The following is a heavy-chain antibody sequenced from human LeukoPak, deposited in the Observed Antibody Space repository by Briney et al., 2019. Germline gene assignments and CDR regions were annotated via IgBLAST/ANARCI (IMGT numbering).Heavy chain of an antibody. CDR3: ARNGNYVNWNDKRVWFDP. J-gene: IGHJ5*02. V-gene: IGHV1-69*05. CDR1: GGTFSSYA. D-gene: IGHD1-1*01. CDR2: IIPIFGTA. Sequence: ASVKVSCKASGGTFSSYAISWVRQAPGQGLEWMGVIIPIFGTANYAQKFQGRVTMTRDTSTSTVYMELSSLRSEDTAVYYCARNGNYVNWNDKRVWFDPWGQGTLVTVSS.